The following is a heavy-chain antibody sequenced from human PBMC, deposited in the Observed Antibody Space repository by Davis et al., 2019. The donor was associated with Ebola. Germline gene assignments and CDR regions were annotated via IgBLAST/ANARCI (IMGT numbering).Heavy chain of an antibody. CDR3: ARGGYYDSSGYYQNFDY. V-gene: IGHV5-10-1*01. J-gene: IGHJ4*02. CDR1: GYSFTSYW. D-gene: IGHD3-22*01. Sequence: GGSLRLSCKGSGYSFTSYWIGWVRQMPGKGLEWMGRIDPSDSYTNYSPSFQGHVTISADKSISTAYLQWSSLKASDTAMYYCARGGYYDSSGYYQNFDYWGQGTLVTVSS. CDR2: IDPSDSYT.